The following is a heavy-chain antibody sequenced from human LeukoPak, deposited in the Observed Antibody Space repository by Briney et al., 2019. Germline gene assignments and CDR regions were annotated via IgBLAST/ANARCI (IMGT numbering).Heavy chain of an antibody. CDR3: TTGGGYLTDY. Sequence: SETLSLTCTVSGGSITNYYWSWYRQAPGKGLEWIGFIHNSGNTKYNPSLRGRVSISADTSRSQFSLELTSVTAADTAVYYCTTGGGYLTDYWGQGTLVTVSS. J-gene: IGHJ4*02. CDR1: GGSITNYY. D-gene: IGHD3-16*01. CDR2: IHNSGNT. V-gene: IGHV4-59*01.